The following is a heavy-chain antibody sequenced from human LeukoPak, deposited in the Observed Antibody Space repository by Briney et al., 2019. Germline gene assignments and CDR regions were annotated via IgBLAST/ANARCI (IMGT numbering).Heavy chain of an antibody. V-gene: IGHV3-48*04. J-gene: IGHJ6*03. CDR3: ARDSVVDTAEIEKFYYYHMDV. Sequence: GGSLSLSCAASGFTFIDFSINWVRQTPERGLEGVSYISGRGSTVVYADSVKGRFSISRDNANNSVFLQMNSLRAEDAAVYYCARDSVVDTAEIEKFYYYHMDVWGKGTTVTVSS. CDR2: ISGRGSTV. D-gene: IGHD2-21*01. CDR1: GFTFIDFS.